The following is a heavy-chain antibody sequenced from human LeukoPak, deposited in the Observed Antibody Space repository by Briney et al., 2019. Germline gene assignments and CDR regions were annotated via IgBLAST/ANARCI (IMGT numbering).Heavy chain of an antibody. CDR3: VRDPSNSGNWFDL. V-gene: IGHV3-74*01. CDR2: LDTDGTYT. Sequence: AAGSLTLSCAASGLNLSDYWMHWIRQAPGKGLMWVSRLDTDGTYTNYADPVKGRITIARDNAKNTLYLQMDSLRAEDTAFYYCVRDPSNSGNWFDLWGQGTLVTVSS. CDR1: GLNLSDYW. D-gene: IGHD4-11*01. J-gene: IGHJ5*02.